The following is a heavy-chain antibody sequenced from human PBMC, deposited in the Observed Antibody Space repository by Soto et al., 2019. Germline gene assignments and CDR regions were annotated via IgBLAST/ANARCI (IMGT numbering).Heavy chain of an antibody. CDR1: GFTFSSYG. D-gene: IGHD6-19*01. V-gene: IGHV3-33*01. CDR2: IWYDGSNK. Sequence: GGSLRLSCAASGFTFSSYGMHWVRQAPGKGLEWVAVIWYDGSNKYYADSVKGRFTISRDNSKNTLYLQMNSLRAEDTAVYYCARTPIDSSGWSGLDYWGQGTLVTVSS. J-gene: IGHJ4*02. CDR3: ARTPIDSSGWSGLDY.